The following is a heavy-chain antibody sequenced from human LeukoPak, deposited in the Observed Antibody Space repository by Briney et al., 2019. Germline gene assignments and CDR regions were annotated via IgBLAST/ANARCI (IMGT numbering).Heavy chain of an antibody. CDR3: ARDYYDSSGYIIDY. J-gene: IGHJ4*02. V-gene: IGHV1-2*02. D-gene: IGHD3-22*01. CDR2: INPNSGGT. CDR1: GYTFTGYY. Sequence: ASVKVSCKASGYTFTGYYMHWVRQAPGQGLEWMGWINPNSGGTSYAQKFQGRVTMTRDTSISTAYMELSRLRSDDTAVYYCARDYYDSSGYIIDYWGQGTLVTVSS.